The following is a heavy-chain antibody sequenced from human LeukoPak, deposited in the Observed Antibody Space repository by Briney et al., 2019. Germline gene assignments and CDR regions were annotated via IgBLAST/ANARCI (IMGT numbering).Heavy chain of an antibody. CDR1: GFTFRSYG. V-gene: IGHV3-33*01. J-gene: IGHJ4*02. D-gene: IGHD3-3*01. CDR3: ARELPPLEKYYFDY. Sequence: GGSLRVSCAASGFTFRSYGMHWVRQAPGKRLQWVAVIWYDGSNKYYADSVKGRFTISRDNSKNTLSLQMNSLRAEDTAVYYCARELPPLEKYYFDYWGQGTLVTVSS. CDR2: IWYDGSNK.